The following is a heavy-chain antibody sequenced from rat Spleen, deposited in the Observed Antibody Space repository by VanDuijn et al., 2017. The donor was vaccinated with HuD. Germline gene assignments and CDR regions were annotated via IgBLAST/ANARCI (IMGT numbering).Heavy chain of an antibody. CDR3: ATTPGRPFAY. Sequence: EVQLVESGGGLVQPGRSLKLSCAASGFTFSDYYMAWVRQAPKKGLEWVAYISYDGGSTYYRDSVKGRFTISRDNAKTTLYLKLDSLRSEDTATYYCATTPGRPFAYWGQGTLVTVSS. CDR2: ISYDGGST. J-gene: IGHJ3*01. D-gene: IGHD5-1*01. V-gene: IGHV5-20*01. CDR1: GFTFSDYY.